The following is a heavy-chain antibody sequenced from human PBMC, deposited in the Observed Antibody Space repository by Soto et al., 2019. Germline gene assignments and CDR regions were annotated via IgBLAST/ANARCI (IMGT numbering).Heavy chain of an antibody. D-gene: IGHD3-10*01. Sequence: QGEPQPWGGGLLKPSEALALTCAFHCWSFSCYLLSWIRQPPGEGVGVVGEINYCGSTNYNPSLKSRVTISVDTSKNQFSLKLSSVTAADTAVYYCARGVKAGGYYYYYGMDVWGQGTTVTVSS. V-gene: IGHV4-34*01. CDR2: INYCGST. CDR1: CWSFSCYL. CDR3: ARGVKAGGYYYYYGMDV. J-gene: IGHJ6*02.